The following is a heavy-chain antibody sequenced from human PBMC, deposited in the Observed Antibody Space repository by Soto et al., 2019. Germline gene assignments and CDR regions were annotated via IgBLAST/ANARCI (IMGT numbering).Heavy chain of an antibody. CDR1: GFTFSNTW. Sequence: EVQLVESGGGLVKPGGSLGLSCAASGFTFSNTWMTWVRQAPGKGLEWLGRLKSNTDGGTADYAAPVKGRFTISRDDSKTTLYLQMNSLKTEDTAVYYCTTTNKCELSPSSWGQGTMVTVSS. D-gene: IGHD1-26*01. CDR2: LKSNTDGGTA. CDR3: TTTNKCELSPSS. V-gene: IGHV3-15*01. J-gene: IGHJ3*01.